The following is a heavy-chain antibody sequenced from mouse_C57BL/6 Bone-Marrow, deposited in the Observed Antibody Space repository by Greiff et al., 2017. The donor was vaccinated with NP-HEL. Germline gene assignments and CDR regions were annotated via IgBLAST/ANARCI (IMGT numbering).Heavy chain of an antibody. CDR1: GFTFSSYG. CDR3: ARHDVY. CDR2: ISSGGSYT. Sequence: EVKVVESGGDLVKPGGSLKLSCAASGFTFSSYGMSWVRQTPDKRLEWVATISSGGSYTYYPDSVKGRFTISRDNAKNTLYLQMSSLKSEDTAMYYCARHDVYWGQGTLVTVSA. J-gene: IGHJ3*01. V-gene: IGHV5-6*01.